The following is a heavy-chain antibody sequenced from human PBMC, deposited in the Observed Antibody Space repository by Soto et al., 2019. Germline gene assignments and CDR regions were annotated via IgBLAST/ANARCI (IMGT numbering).Heavy chain of an antibody. J-gene: IGHJ5*02. CDR1: VYTYTGSD. Sequence: ASMKVSWKASVYTYTGSDIHWVRQAPGQGLEWMGWINPNSGGTNYAQKFQGRVTMTRDTSISTAYMELSRLRSDDTAVYYCARDKYYDSSGYPNWFDPWGQGTLVT. CDR3: ARDKYYDSSGYPNWFDP. CDR2: INPNSGGT. D-gene: IGHD3-22*01. V-gene: IGHV1-2*02.